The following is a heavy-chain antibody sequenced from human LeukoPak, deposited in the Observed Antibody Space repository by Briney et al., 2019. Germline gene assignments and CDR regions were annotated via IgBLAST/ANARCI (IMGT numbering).Heavy chain of an antibody. CDR2: IYSGGST. J-gene: IGHJ3*02. Sequence: GGSLRLSCAASGFTVSSNYMSWVRQAPGKGLEWVSVIYSGGSTYYADSVKGRFTISRDNSKNTLYLQMNSLRAEDTAVYYCAREDLKRGYSYGSWVCFDIWGQGTMVTVSS. CDR3: AREDLKRGYSYGSWVCFDI. V-gene: IGHV3-53*01. D-gene: IGHD5-18*01. CDR1: GFTVSSNY.